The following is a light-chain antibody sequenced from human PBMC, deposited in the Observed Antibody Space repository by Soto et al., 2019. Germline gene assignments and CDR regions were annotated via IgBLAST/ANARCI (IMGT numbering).Light chain of an antibody. CDR2: DVS. Sequence: ETVLTQSPATLSVSPGERATLSCRASETVSTNLAWYQQKPGQAPRLLIYDVSTGATGIPARFSGRGSGTEFTLSISSLQYEDFEVYYCQQYNSWPQTLGQGTKVDIK. CDR3: QQYNSWPQT. J-gene: IGKJ1*01. CDR1: ETVSTN. V-gene: IGKV3-15*01.